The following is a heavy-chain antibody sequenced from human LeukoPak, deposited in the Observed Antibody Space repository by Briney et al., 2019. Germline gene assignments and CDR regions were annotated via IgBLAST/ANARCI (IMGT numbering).Heavy chain of an antibody. CDR2: MNPNSGNT. CDR1: GYTFTSYD. V-gene: IGHV1-8*01. J-gene: IGHJ4*02. Sequence: ASVKVSCKASGYTFTSYDINWVRQATGQGLEWMGWMNPNSGNTGYAQKCQGRVTMTRNTSISTAYMELSSLRSEDTAVYYCARGPRGIAVADYWGQGTLVTVSS. D-gene: IGHD6-19*01. CDR3: ARGPRGIAVADY.